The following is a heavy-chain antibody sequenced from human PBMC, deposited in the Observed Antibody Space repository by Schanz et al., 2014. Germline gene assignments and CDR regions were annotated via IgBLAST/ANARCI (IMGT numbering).Heavy chain of an antibody. D-gene: IGHD3-10*01. CDR1: GFAFSSYG. V-gene: IGHV3-30*03. Sequence: VHLLESGGGLVQPGGSLRLSCLASGFAFSSYGMNWLRQAPGKGLEWVGVISYDGSKKSYADSVKGRFTISRDNSKNTLYLQMNSLRPEDTAVYYCARGGFGEVSYFDYWGQGTLVTVSS. CDR3: ARGGFGEVSYFDY. CDR2: ISYDGSKK. J-gene: IGHJ4*02.